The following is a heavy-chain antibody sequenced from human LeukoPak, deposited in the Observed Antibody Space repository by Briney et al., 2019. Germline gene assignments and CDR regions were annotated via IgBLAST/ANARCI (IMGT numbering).Heavy chain of an antibody. D-gene: IGHD2-15*01. CDR1: GFTFSSYS. J-gene: IGHJ4*02. V-gene: IGHV3-21*01. CDR3: AREYCSGGSCYLADY. CDR2: ISSSSSYI. Sequence: GGSLRLSCSASGFTFSSYSMNWVRQAPGKGLEWVSSISSSSSYIYYADSVKGRFTISRDNAKNSLYLQMNSLRAEDTAVYYCAREYCSGGSCYLADYWGQGTLVTVSS.